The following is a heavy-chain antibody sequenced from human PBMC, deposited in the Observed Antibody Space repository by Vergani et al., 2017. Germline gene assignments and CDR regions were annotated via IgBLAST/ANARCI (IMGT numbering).Heavy chain of an antibody. CDR3: ARDFLTRVTTLDYYYMDV. D-gene: IGHD1-1*01. J-gene: IGHJ6*03. CDR2: MSSGDSI. V-gene: IGHV3-69-1*01. Sequence: EVQLLESGGGLVQPGGSLRLSCAASGFTFSDHYMSWVRQAPGKGLEWISYMSSGDSIYYADSVKGRFTVSRDNTKNTLYLEMNALRAEDTAVYYCARDFLTRVTTLDYYYMDVWGKGTTVTVSS. CDR1: GFTFSDHY.